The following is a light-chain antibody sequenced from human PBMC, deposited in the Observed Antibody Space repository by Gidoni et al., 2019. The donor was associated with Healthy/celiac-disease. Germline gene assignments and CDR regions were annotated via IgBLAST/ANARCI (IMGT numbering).Light chain of an antibody. Sequence: QSVLTQPPSASGTTRQRVTISCSGSSSNIGSNTVNWYQQLPGTAPKLLIYSNHQRPSGVPDLFSGSKSGTSASLAISGLQSEDEADYYCAAWDDSLNGPVFGGGTQLTVL. V-gene: IGLV1-44*01. CDR3: AAWDDSLNGPV. J-gene: IGLJ7*01. CDR2: SNH. CDR1: SSNIGSNT.